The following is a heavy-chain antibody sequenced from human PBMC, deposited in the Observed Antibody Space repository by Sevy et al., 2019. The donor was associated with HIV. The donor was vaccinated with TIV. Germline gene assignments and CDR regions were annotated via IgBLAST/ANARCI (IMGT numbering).Heavy chain of an antibody. Sequence: SETLSLTCTVSGGSISSSSYYWGWIRQPPGKGLEWIGSIYYSGSTYYNPSLKSRVTISVDTSKNQFSLKLSSVTAADTAVYYCARHRKHNDAFDIWGQGTMVTVSS. J-gene: IGHJ3*02. CDR2: IYYSGST. CDR3: ARHRKHNDAFDI. CDR1: GGSISSSSYY. V-gene: IGHV4-39*01.